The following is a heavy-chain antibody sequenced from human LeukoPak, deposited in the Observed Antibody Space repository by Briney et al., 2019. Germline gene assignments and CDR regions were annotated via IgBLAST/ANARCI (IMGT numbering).Heavy chain of an antibody. D-gene: IGHD3-22*01. V-gene: IGHV4-4*07. Sequence: SETLSLTCTVSGVSISSYYWSWIRQPAGKGLEWIGHMYTSGSTDYNPSLKSRVTMSVDTSKNPFSLRLSSVTAADTAVYYCARHNYYDSSGYYPLGYWGQGTLVTVSS. CDR2: MYTSGST. CDR1: GVSISSYY. J-gene: IGHJ4*02. CDR3: ARHNYYDSSGYYPLGY.